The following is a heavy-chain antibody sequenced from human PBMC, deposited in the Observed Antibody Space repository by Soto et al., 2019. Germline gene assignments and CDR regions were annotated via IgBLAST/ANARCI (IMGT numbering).Heavy chain of an antibody. CDR2: IYYSGST. J-gene: IGHJ4*02. D-gene: IGHD3-10*01. CDR1: GGSISSYY. V-gene: IGHV4-59*12. Sequence: PSETLSLTCTVSGGSISSYYWSWIRQPPGKGLEWIGYIYYSGSTNYNPSLKSRVTISVDTSKNQFSLKLNSMTAAVTAVYYCARGVIYGPKYYFDSWGQGTLVTVSS. CDR3: ARGVIYGPKYYFDS.